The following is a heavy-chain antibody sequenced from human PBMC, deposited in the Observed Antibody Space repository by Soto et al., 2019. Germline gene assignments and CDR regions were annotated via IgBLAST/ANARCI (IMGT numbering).Heavy chain of an antibody. CDR3: ARDAPPDDY. CDR2: ISSSSSPI. V-gene: IGHV3-48*01. CDR1: GVTFISYS. Sequence: PGGSLRHSCAASGVTFISYSMNWVRQAPGKGLEWVSYISSSSSPIYYADSVKGRFTISRDNAKNSLYLQMNSLRAEDTAVYYCARDAPPDDYWGQGTLVTVSS. J-gene: IGHJ4*02.